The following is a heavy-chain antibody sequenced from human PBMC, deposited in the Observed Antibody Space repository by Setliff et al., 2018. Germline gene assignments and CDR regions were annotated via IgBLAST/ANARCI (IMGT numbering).Heavy chain of an antibody. D-gene: IGHD3-10*01. V-gene: IGHV4-59*01. CDR1: GSSMTGRYI. CDR2: IFYSGDT. J-gene: IGHJ4*02. Sequence: SETLSLTCVVSGSSMTGRYIWSWIRQPPGKGLEWIGFIFYSGDTKSNPSLKSRVTMSVDTSKNQFSLKLSSVTAADTAVYYCARDRTYYGSGTYTRWFDYWGQGTLVTVSS. CDR3: ARDRTYYGSGTYTRWFDY.